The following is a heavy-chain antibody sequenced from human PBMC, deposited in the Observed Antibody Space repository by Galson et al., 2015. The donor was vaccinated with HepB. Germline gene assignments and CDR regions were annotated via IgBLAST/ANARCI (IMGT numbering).Heavy chain of an antibody. CDR2: IDSGGST. V-gene: IGHV3-53*01. CDR3: ARGCGGDCYGDHDAFDI. CDR1: GFTVSSNH. J-gene: IGHJ3*02. Sequence: SLRLSCAASGFTVSSNHMSWVRQAPGKGLEWVSVIDSGGSTYYADSVKGRFTISRDNSKNTLYLQMNSLRAEDTAVYYCARGCGGDCYGDHDAFDIWGQGTMVTVSS. D-gene: IGHD2-21*02.